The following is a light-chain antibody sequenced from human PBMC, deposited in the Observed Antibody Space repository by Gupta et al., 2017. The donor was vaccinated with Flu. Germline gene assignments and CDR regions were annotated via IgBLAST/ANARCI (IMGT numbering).Light chain of an antibody. V-gene: IGKV3-15*01. CDR2: VAS. Sequence: EIVMTQSPATMSVSEGEKVTLSCRASQRVGTNLAWYQQNPCQAPMLVIYVASTRATGFPARFSGSGSGTEFTLTISSLQSEEFSVYYCQQENHCPRSFGQGTKIDIK. J-gene: IGKJ2*01. CDR1: QRVGTN. CDR3: QQENHCPRS.